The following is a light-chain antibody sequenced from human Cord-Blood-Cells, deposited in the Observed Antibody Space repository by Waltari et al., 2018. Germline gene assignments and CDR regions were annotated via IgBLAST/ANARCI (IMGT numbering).Light chain of an antibody. J-gene: IGLJ3*02. CDR2: EVS. Sequence: QSALTQPPSASGSPGQSVTIPCPGTSSDVCGYNYVSWYQQHPGKAPKLMIYEVSKRPSGVPDRFSGSKSGNTASLTVSGLQAEDEADYYCSSYAGSNNLVFGGGTKLTVL. CDR1: SSDVCGYNY. CDR3: SSYAGSNNLV. V-gene: IGLV2-8*01.